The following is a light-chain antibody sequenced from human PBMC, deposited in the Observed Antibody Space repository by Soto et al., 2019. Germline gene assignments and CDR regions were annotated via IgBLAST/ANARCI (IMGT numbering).Light chain of an antibody. Sequence: EIVLTQSPGTLSLSPGERATLSCRASQSVISSYLAWYQQKPGQAPRLLIYGASNRATGISDRFSGSGSGTAFTITISRLEPDDFAVYYGQQYGRSPLWTFGQGTKMEIK. CDR3: QQYGRSPLWT. CDR2: GAS. V-gene: IGKV3-20*01. J-gene: IGKJ1*01. CDR1: QSVISSY.